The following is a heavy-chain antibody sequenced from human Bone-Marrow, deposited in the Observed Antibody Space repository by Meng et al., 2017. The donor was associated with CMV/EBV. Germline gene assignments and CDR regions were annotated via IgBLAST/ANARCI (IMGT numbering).Heavy chain of an antibody. D-gene: IGHD3-22*01. V-gene: IGHV4-59*01. CDR1: GGSIRSYY. CDR3: ARGAYYDSSGYYYHGIAFDI. Sequence: SEPLSLTCTVSGGSIRSYYWSWIRQPPGKGLEWIGYIYYSGSTNYNPSLKSRVTISVDTSKNQFSLKLSSVTAADTAVYYCARGAYYDSSGYYYHGIAFDIWGQGTMVTVSS. J-gene: IGHJ3*02. CDR2: IYYSGST.